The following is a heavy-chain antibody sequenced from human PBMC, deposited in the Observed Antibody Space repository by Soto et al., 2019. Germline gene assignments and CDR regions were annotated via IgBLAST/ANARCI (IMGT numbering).Heavy chain of an antibody. V-gene: IGHV4-59*01. CDR3: ARDYYGSGSPPLGY. CDR2: IYYSGST. J-gene: IGHJ4*02. Sequence: PSETLXLTWTVSGGSISSGDWSWIRQPPGKGLEWIGYIYYSGSTNYNPSLKSRVTISVDTSKNQFSLKLSSVTAADTAVYYCARDYYGSGSPPLGYWGQGTLVTV. CDR1: GGSISSGD. D-gene: IGHD3-10*01.